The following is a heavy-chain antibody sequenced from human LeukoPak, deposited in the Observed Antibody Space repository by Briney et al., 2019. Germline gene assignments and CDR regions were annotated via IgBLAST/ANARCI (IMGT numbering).Heavy chain of an antibody. Sequence: PGGSLRLSCAASGFTFSSYAMHWVRQAPGKGLEWVAVISYDGSNKYYADSVKGRFTISRDNSKNTLYLQMNSLRAEDTAVYYCSSPAGPFDYWGQGTLVTVSS. D-gene: IGHD2-2*01. CDR2: ISYDGSNK. CDR3: SSPAGPFDY. J-gene: IGHJ4*02. V-gene: IGHV3-30*04. CDR1: GFTFSSYA.